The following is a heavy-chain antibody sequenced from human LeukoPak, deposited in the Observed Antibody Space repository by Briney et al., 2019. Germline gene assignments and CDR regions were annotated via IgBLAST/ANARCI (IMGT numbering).Heavy chain of an antibody. CDR2: ISGTSNTI. CDR3: ASSSTYYDILTGYSGLDY. D-gene: IGHD3-9*01. J-gene: IGHJ4*02. Sequence: PGGSLRLSCVGSGFTFSSYSMNWVRQAPGKGLEWVSYISGTSNTIYYADSVKGRFTVSRDNAKNSLYLQTNSLRAEDTAVYYCASSSTYYDILTGYSGLDYWGQGTLVTVSS. V-gene: IGHV3-48*01. CDR1: GFTFSSYS.